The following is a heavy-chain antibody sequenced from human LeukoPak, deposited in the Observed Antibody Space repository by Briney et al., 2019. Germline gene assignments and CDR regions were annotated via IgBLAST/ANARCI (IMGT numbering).Heavy chain of an antibody. CDR3: ARDRVGATDYFDY. CDR2: ISYDGSNK. D-gene: IGHD1-26*01. CDR1: GFIVTNAW. Sequence: GGSLRLSCAASGFIVTNAWMNWVRQAPGKGLEWVAVISYDGSNKYYADSVKGRFTISRDNSKNTLYLQMNSLRAEDTAVYYCARDRVGATDYFDYWGQGTLVTVSS. J-gene: IGHJ4*02. V-gene: IGHV3-30-3*01.